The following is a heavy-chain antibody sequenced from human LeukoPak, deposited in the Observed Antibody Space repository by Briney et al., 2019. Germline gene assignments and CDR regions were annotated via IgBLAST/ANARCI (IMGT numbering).Heavy chain of an antibody. CDR1: GFTLSSNY. Sequence: GGSLSLSCAASGFTLSSNYMSWVRQAPGKGLEGVSVIYSGGSTYYADSVKGRFTISRGNSKNTLYLQMNNLRARDTAVYDCANPPTVTIFDYWGQGTLVTVSS. V-gene: IGHV3-53*01. CDR3: ANPPTVTIFDY. CDR2: IYSGGST. D-gene: IGHD4-11*01. J-gene: IGHJ4*02.